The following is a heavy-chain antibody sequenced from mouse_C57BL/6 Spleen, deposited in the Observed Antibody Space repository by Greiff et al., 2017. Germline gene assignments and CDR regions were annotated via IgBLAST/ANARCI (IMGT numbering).Heavy chain of an antibody. D-gene: IGHD2-3*01. CDR3: ARGTIYEGYYEFAY. Sequence: LQESGAELVRPGTSVKVSCKASGYAFTNYLIAWVKQRPGQGLEWIGVIYPGSGGTNYNEKFKGKATLTADKSSSTAYMQLSSLTSEASAVYFCARGTIYEGYYEFAYWGQGTLVTVSA. CDR1: GYAFTNYL. V-gene: IGHV1-54*01. CDR2: IYPGSGGT. J-gene: IGHJ3*01.